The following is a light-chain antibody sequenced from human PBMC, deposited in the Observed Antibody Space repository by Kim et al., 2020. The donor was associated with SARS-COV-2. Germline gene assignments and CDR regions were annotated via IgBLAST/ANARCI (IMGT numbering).Light chain of an antibody. CDR1: TLSNQY. V-gene: IGLV3-25*03. Sequence: SPGQTARITGSGDTLSNQYTYWYQQRPGQAHVLIIYKDSKRPSGIPERFSGSSSGTTVTLTISGVQAEDEAGYYCHSSDSSGSYQVFGGGTQLTVL. J-gene: IGLJ3*02. CDR2: KDS. CDR3: HSSDSSGSYQV.